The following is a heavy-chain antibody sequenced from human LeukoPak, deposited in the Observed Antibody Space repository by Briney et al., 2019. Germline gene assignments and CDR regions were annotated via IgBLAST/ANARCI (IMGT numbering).Heavy chain of an antibody. CDR2: ISYDGSNI. V-gene: IGHV3-30*03. J-gene: IGHJ4*02. CDR3: ARDRPGISVAGAHDY. Sequence: GRSLRLSCAASGFTFSNHVMHWVRQAPGKGLEWVAVISYDGSNIYYADSVKGRFTISRDNSRNTLYLQMNSLRAEDTAVYYCARDRPGISVAGAHDYWGQGTLVTVSS. CDR1: GFTFSNHV. D-gene: IGHD6-19*01.